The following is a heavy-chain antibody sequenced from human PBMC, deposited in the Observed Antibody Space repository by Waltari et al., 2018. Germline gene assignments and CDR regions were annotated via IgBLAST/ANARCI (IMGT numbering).Heavy chain of an antibody. CDR1: GRSLSSRNW. V-gene: IGHV4-4*02. CDR3: ARIILGATDDYSYAMDV. Sequence: QVQLQESGPGLVKPSGTLSLTCAVSGRSLSSRNWWPWVRQPPGKGREWIGEIDHNGNTNYNPSRKSRVTMSVDKSKNQFSLKLRSVTAADTAIYYCARIILGATDDYSYAMDVWGQGITVTVSS. D-gene: IGHD1-26*01. CDR2: IDHNGNT. J-gene: IGHJ6*02.